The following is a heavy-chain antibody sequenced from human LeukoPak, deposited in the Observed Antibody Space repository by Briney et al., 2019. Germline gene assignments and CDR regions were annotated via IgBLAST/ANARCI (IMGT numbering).Heavy chain of an antibody. J-gene: IGHJ4*02. V-gene: IGHV3-21*01. CDR1: GFTFSRYS. D-gene: IGHD5-12*01. Sequence: GGSLRLSCAASGFTFSRYSMNWVRQAPGKGLEWVSWISSSSSYIYYADSVKGRFTISRDNAKNSLYLQMNSLRAEDTAVYYCARDRAYSGNDATYFDCWGQGTLVTVSS. CDR2: ISSSSSYI. CDR3: ARDRAYSGNDATYFDC.